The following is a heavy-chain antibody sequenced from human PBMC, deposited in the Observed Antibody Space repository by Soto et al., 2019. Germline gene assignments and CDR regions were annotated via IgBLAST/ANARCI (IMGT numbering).Heavy chain of an antibody. V-gene: IGHV4-59*08. CDR2: IYYSGST. D-gene: IGHD1-1*01. CDR1: GGSISSYY. Sequence: PSETLSLSCTVSGGSISSYYWSGIRQPPGKGLEWIGYIYYSGSTNYNPSLKSRVTISVDTSKNQFSLKLSSVTAADTAVYYCAGEGTWSGYYYYGMDVWGQGTTVTVSS. CDR3: AGEGTWSGYYYYGMDV. J-gene: IGHJ6*02.